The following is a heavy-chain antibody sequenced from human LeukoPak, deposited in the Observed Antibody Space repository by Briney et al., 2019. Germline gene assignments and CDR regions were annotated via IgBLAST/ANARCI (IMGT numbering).Heavy chain of an antibody. CDR3: ARYRSDESGSGSYYNLYFDY. CDR2: INHSGST. J-gene: IGHJ4*02. V-gene: IGHV4-34*01. D-gene: IGHD3-10*01. Sequence: PSETLSLTCAVYGGSFSGYYWSWIRQPPGKGLEWIGEINHSGSTNYNPSLKSRVTISVDTSKNQFSLKLSSVTAADTAVYYCARYRSDESGSGSYYNLYFDYWGQGTLVTVSS. CDR1: GGSFSGYY.